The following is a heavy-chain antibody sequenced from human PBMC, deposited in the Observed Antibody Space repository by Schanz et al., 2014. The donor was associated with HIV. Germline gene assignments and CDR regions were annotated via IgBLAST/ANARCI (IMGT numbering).Heavy chain of an antibody. J-gene: IGHJ6*02. Sequence: QVQLVESGGGLVTPGGSLRLSCAASGFTFSTYAMSWVRQAPGKGLEWVAFISYDGSNKYYADSVKGRFTISRDNSKNTLYLQMNSLRAEDTAVYYCARVANWDYYGMDVWGRGTTVTVSS. CDR2: ISYDGSNK. CDR3: ARVANWDYYGMDV. D-gene: IGHD3-16*01. V-gene: IGHV3-30*03. CDR1: GFTFSTYA.